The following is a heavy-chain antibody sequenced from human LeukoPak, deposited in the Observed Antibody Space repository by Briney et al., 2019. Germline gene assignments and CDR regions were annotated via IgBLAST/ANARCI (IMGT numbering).Heavy chain of an antibody. CDR3: ARGXSYYGMDV. V-gene: IGHV3-30*04. CDR1: GFTFSSYA. CDR2: ISYDGSNK. J-gene: IGHJ6*02. Sequence: GGSLRLSCAASGFTFSSYAMHWVRQAPGKGLEWVAVISYDGSNKYYADSVKGRFTISRDNSKNTLYLQMNSRRAEDTAVYYCARGXSYYGMDVWGQGTTVTVSS.